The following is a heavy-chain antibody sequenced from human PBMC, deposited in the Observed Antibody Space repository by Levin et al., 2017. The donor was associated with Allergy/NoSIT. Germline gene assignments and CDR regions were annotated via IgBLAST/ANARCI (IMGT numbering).Heavy chain of an antibody. CDR3: ARDRDSSSWYYYDYGMDG. CDR2: IKQDGSEK. J-gene: IGHJ6*02. Sequence: RRAREKGLEWVANIKQDGSEKYYVDSVKGRFTISRDNAKNSLYLQMNSLRAEDTAVYYCARDRDSSSWYYYDYGMDGWGQGTTVTVSS. V-gene: IGHV3-7*01. D-gene: IGHD6-13*01.